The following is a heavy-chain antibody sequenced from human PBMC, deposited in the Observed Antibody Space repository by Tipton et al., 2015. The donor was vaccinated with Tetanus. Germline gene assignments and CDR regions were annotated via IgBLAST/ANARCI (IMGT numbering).Heavy chain of an antibody. Sequence: QLVQSGAEVKKPGSSVKVSCKASGGTFSSYAISWVRQAPGQGLEWMGGIIPIFGTANYAQKFQGRVTITADESTSTAYMELSRLRSDDTAVYYCGRDSGKSGVYDDGFDIWGQGTMVTVSS. V-gene: IGHV1-69*01. CDR3: GRDSGKSGVYDDGFDI. CDR2: IIPIFGTA. D-gene: IGHD3-10*01. CDR1: GGTFSSYA. J-gene: IGHJ3*02.